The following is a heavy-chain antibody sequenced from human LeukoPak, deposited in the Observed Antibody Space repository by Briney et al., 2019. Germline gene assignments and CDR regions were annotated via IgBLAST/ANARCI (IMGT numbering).Heavy chain of an antibody. J-gene: IGHJ4*02. V-gene: IGHV4-34*01. CDR3: ARSSQNFYWGDSSGYYFDY. CDR2: INHSGST. CDR1: GGSFSGYY. D-gene: IGHD3-22*01. Sequence: SETLSLTCAVYGGSFSGYYWSWIRQPPGKGLEWIGEINHSGSTNYNPSLKSRVTISVDTSKNQFSLKLSSVTAADTAVYYCARSSQNFYWGDSSGYYFDYWGQGTLVTVSS.